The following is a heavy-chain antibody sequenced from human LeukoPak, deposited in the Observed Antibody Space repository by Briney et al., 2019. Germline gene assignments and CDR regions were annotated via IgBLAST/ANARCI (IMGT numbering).Heavy chain of an antibody. V-gene: IGHV3-7*04. J-gene: IGHJ4*02. CDR1: GFTFSSYW. CDR3: ARAKTDYYDSSGYYNGY. Sequence: GGSLRLSCAASGFTFSSYWMSWVRQAPGKGLEWVANIKQDGSEKYYVDSVKGRFTISRDNAKNSLYLQMNSLRAEDTAVYYCARAKTDYYDSSGYYNGYWGQGTLVTVSS. D-gene: IGHD3-22*01. CDR2: IKQDGSEK.